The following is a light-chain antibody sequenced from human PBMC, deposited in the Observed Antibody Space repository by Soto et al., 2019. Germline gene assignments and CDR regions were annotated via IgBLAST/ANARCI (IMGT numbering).Light chain of an antibody. V-gene: IGKV1-9*01. Sequence: DIPMTQSPSSLSASLGDSVTSXXQESQNINNYLNWYQQKPGRAPNVXIYAASTLQSGVPSRFSGSGSGTDFTLTISSLQPEDFATYYCQQLNSYPLTFGGGTKVDIK. CDR2: AAS. CDR1: QNINNY. CDR3: QQLNSYPLT. J-gene: IGKJ4*01.